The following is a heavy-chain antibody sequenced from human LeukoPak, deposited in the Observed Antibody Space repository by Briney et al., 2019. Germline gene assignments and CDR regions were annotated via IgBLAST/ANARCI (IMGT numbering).Heavy chain of an antibody. D-gene: IGHD2-2*01. CDR3: ATGWCSSTSCQGYFDC. J-gene: IGHJ4*02. Sequence: SVKVSCKASGGTFSSYAISWVRQAPGQGLEWMGGIIPIFGTANYAQKFQGRVTITADESTSTAYMELSSLRSEDTAVYYCATGWCSSTSCQGYFDCWGQGTLVTVSS. V-gene: IGHV1-69*13. CDR2: IIPIFGTA. CDR1: GGTFSSYA.